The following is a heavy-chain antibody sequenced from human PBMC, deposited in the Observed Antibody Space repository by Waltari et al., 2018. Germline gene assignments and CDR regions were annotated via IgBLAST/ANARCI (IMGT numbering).Heavy chain of an antibody. D-gene: IGHD6-19*01. Sequence: QVQLLQWGAGLLKPSETLSLTCAVYGGSFSGYYWSWLRQLPGKGLEWLGEINHNASTDYKPSLKSRATISIETSKNQFSLKLDSVTAADTGVYYCARGWLQVAPPYYYYMDVWDRGTAVTVSS. J-gene: IGHJ6*03. V-gene: IGHV4-34*01. CDR2: INHNAST. CDR3: ARGWLQVAPPYYYYMDV. CDR1: GGSFSGYY.